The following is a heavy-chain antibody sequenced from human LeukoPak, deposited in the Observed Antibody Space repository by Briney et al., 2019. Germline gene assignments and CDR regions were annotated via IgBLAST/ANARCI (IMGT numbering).Heavy chain of an antibody. D-gene: IGHD1-26*01. Sequence: ASVKVSCKASGYTFTGYYMHWVRQAPGQGLEWMGWINPNSGGTNYAQKFQGRVTMTRDTSISTAYMEPSRLRSDDTAVYYCARLKYSGSYVDLDYWGQGTLVTVSS. CDR1: GYTFTGYY. CDR2: INPNSGGT. CDR3: ARLKYSGSYVDLDY. V-gene: IGHV1-2*02. J-gene: IGHJ4*02.